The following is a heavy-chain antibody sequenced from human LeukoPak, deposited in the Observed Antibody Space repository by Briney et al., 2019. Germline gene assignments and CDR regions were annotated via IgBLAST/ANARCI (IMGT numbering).Heavy chain of an antibody. CDR1: GYTFTSYG. D-gene: IGHD2-2*01. CDR3: ASRMRRIVVVPAANSPMDV. CDR2: ISTYNGNT. Sequence: ASVKVSCKASGYTFTSYGISWVRQAPGQGLEWTGWISTYNGNTNYAQKLQGRVTMTTDTSTSTAYMELRSLRSDDTAVYYCASRMRRIVVVPAANSPMDVWGKGTTVTVSS. V-gene: IGHV1-18*01. J-gene: IGHJ6*03.